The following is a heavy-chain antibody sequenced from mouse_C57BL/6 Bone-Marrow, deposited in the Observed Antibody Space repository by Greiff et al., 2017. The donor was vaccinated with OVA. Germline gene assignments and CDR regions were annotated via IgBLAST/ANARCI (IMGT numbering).Heavy chain of an antibody. CDR2: INPNNGGT. J-gene: IGHJ1*03. CDR1: GYTFTDYN. V-gene: IGHV1-22*01. D-gene: IGHD2-10*02. CDR3: ARGGGYGNYVRYWYFDV. Sequence: DVQLQESGPELVKPGASVKMSCKASGYTFTDYNMHWVKQSHGKSLEWIGYINPNNGGTSYNQKFKGKATLTVNKSSSTAYMELRSLTSEDSAVYYCARGGGYGNYVRYWYFDVWGTGTTVTVSS.